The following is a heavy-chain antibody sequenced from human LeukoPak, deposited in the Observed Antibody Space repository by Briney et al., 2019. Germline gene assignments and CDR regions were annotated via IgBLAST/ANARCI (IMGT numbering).Heavy chain of an antibody. J-gene: IGHJ6*03. CDR3: ARTVEVATINDYYYYMDV. CDR1: GGSISSYY. V-gene: IGHV4-59*01. CDR2: IYYSGST. D-gene: IGHD5-12*01. Sequence: SETLSLTCTVSGGSISSYYWSWIRQPPGKGLEWIGYIYYSGSTNYNPSLKSRVTISVDTSKNQFYLKLSSVTAADTAVYYCARTVEVATINDYYYYMDVWGKGTTVTVSS.